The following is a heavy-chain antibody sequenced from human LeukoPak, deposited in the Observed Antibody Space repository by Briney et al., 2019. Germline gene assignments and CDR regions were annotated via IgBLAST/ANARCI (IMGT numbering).Heavy chain of an antibody. CDR3: ARDSSPDY. CDR1: GFTFSSYW. Sequence: GGSLRLSCAASGFTFSSYWMSWVRQAPGKGLEWVSYISSSSSTIYYADSVKGRFTISRDNAKNSLYLQMNSLRAEDTAVYYCARDSSPDYWGQGTLVTVSS. J-gene: IGHJ4*02. CDR2: ISSSSSTI. V-gene: IGHV3-48*01. D-gene: IGHD6-13*01.